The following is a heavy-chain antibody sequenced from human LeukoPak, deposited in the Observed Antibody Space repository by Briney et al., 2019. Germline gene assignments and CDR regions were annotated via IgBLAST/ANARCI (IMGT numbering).Heavy chain of an antibody. J-gene: IGHJ4*02. CDR3: AKKAKSRATGYYYGSGSYSKPYYFDY. V-gene: IGHV4-34*01. CDR1: GGSFSGYY. CDR2: INHSGST. D-gene: IGHD3-10*01. Sequence: SETLSLTCAVYGGSFSGYYWSWIRQPPGKGLEWIGEINHSGSTNYNPSLKSRVTISVDTSKNQFSLKLSSVTAADTAVYYCAKKAKSRATGYYYGSGSYSKPYYFDYWGQGTLVTVSS.